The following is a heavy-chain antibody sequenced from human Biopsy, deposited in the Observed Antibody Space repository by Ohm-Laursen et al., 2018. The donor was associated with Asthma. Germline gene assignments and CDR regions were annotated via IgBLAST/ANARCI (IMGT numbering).Heavy chain of an antibody. CDR3: AGFCSGGNCPDH. V-gene: IGHV4-59*01. CDR2: IHYSGST. J-gene: IGHJ4*02. Sequence: QTLSLTCAVSGVSIRSYYWTWIRQPPGKGLEWIGNIHYSGSTHSNPSLKSRVTISVDTSKKQISLRLSSVIAADTAVYYCAGFCSGGNCPDHWGQGTLVTVSS. D-gene: IGHD2-15*01. CDR1: GVSIRSYY.